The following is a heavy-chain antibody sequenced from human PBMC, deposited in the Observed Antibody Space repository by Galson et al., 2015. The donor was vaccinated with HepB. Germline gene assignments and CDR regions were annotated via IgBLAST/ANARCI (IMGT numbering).Heavy chain of an antibody. CDR1: GFTFGSDS. Sequence: ALRHCRAASGFTFGSDSMNWGRQAPAQGLEWVSSISSSSSHIYYEESVKGRFTISRDNAKNSLYLQMNGLRAEDTAVYYCARDGAQWLAQYYFDYWGQGALVTVSS. D-gene: IGHD6-19*01. J-gene: IGHJ4*02. CDR3: ARDGAQWLAQYYFDY. CDR2: ISSSSSHI. V-gene: IGHV3-21*01.